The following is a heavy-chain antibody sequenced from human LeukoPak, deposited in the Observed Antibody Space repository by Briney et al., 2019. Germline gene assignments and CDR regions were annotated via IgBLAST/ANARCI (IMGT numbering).Heavy chain of an antibody. V-gene: IGHV4-59*12. Sequence: PSETLSLTCTVSGGSISSYYWSWIRQPPGKGLEWIGYIYYSGSTNYNPSLKSRVTISVDTSKNQFSLKLSSVTAADTAVYYCARGRQYYDFWSGYQRNPYYYYYYMDVWGKGTTVTVSS. J-gene: IGHJ6*03. CDR3: ARGRQYYDFWSGYQRNPYYYYYYMDV. CDR2: IYYSGST. D-gene: IGHD3-3*01. CDR1: GGSISSYY.